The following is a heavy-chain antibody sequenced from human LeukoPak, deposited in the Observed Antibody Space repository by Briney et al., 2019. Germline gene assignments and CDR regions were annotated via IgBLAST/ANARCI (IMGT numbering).Heavy chain of an antibody. J-gene: IGHJ4*02. CDR1: GLTFSSYS. CDR3: ARLRRNNDNSGYYYYYDY. CDR2: ITPTSSYI. Sequence: GGSLRLSCAVSGLTFSSYSFNWVRQAPGKGLEWVSSITPTSSYIYYADSVKGRFTISRDNAKNSLYLQMNSLRAEDTAVYYCARLRRNNDNSGYYYYYDYWGQGTLVTVTS. V-gene: IGHV3-21*01. D-gene: IGHD3-22*01.